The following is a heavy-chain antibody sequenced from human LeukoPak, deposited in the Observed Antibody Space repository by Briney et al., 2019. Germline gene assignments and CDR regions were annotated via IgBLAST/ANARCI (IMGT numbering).Heavy chain of an antibody. D-gene: IGHD7-27*01. J-gene: IGHJ4*02. CDR3: AKDAKKALGFDY. V-gene: IGHV3-30*18. Sequence: GGSLRLSCAASGFTFSSYGMHWVRQAPGKGLEWVAVISYDGSNKYYADSVKGRFTISRDNSKNTLYLQMNSLRAEDTAVYYCAKDAKKALGFDYWGQGTLVTVSS. CDR2: ISYDGSNK. CDR1: GFTFSSYG.